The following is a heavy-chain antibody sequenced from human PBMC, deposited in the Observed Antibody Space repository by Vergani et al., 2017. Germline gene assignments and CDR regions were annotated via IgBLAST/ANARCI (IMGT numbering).Heavy chain of an antibody. D-gene: IGHD6-13*01. CDR2: SYYSGST. CDR1: GGSISSDY. CDR3: ARGTRAAAGSFYYYYYMDV. J-gene: IGHJ6*03. V-gene: IGHV4-59*01. Sequence: QVQLQESGPGLVKPSETLSLTCTVSGGSISSDYWSWIRQPPGNGLEWIGYSYYSGSTNYNPSLKSRVTISVATSKNYVSLKLSSVTAAATAVYYCARGTRAAAGSFYYYYYMDVWGKGTTVTVSS.